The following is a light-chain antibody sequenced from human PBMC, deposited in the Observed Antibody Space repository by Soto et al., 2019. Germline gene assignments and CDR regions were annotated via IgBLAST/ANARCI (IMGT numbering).Light chain of an antibody. CDR1: SSDVGGYNY. V-gene: IGLV2-14*01. CDR2: DVN. Sequence: QSALTQPASVSGSPGQSITISCIGTSSDVGGYNYVSWYQQSPGTVPKLMIYDVNNRPSGVSNRFSGSKSGNTASLTISGLQAEDEADYYCSSYSTSSTLVVFGGGTKLTVL. CDR3: SSYSTSSTLVV. J-gene: IGLJ2*01.